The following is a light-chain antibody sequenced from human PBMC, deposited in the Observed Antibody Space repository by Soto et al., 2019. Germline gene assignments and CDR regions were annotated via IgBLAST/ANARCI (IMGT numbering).Light chain of an antibody. J-gene: IGLJ2*01. V-gene: IGLV2-8*01. Sequence: QSALTQPPSASGSPGQSVTISCTGTRSDVGGYNYVSWYQQHPGKAPKLMIYEVSKRPSGVPDRFSGSKSGNTASLTVSGLQAEDEADYYCSSYAGSNNVVFGGGTKGTVL. CDR2: EVS. CDR1: RSDVGGYNY. CDR3: SSYAGSNNVV.